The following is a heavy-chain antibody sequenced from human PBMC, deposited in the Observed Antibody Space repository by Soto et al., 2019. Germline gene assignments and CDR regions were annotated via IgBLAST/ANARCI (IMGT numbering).Heavy chain of an antibody. CDR1: GGTFSSYA. V-gene: IGHV1-69*13. Sequence: SVKVSCKASGGTFSSYAISWVLQAPGQGLEWMGGIIPIFGTANYAQKFQGRVTITADESTSTAYMELSSLRSEDTAVYYCAREDQHSSSSRDMDVWGQGTTVTVSS. CDR3: AREDQHSSSSRDMDV. CDR2: IIPIFGTA. J-gene: IGHJ6*02. D-gene: IGHD6-6*01.